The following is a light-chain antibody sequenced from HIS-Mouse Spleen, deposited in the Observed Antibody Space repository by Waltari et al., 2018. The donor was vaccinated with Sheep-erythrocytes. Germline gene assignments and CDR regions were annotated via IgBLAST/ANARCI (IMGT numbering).Light chain of an antibody. J-gene: IGLJ1*01. CDR3: CSYAGSYNHV. V-gene: IGLV2-11*01. CDR2: DVS. Sequence: QSALTQPPSVSGSPGQSVTISCTGTSSDVGGYNYVSWYQQHSGKAPKLMIYDVSKRPSGVPDRFSGTKSGNTASLTISGLQAEDEADYYCCSYAGSYNHVFATGTKVTVL. CDR1: SSDVGGYNY.